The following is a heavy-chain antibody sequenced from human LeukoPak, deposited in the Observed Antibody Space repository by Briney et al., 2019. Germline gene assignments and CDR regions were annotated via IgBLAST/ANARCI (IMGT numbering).Heavy chain of an antibody. D-gene: IGHD3-10*01. CDR1: GFTFSNAW. CDR3: AKAPLWFGELTNFDY. V-gene: IGHV3-15*04. J-gene: IGHJ4*02. CDR2: IESKTDGGKT. Sequence: GGSLRLSCAASGFTFSNAWMSWVRQAPGKGLEWVGRIESKTDGGKTDYAAPVKGRFTISRDDSKNTLYLQMNSLKTEDTAVYYCAKAPLWFGELTNFDYWGQGTLVTVSS.